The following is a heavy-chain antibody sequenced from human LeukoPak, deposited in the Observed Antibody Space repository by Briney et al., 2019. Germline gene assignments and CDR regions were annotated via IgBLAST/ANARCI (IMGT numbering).Heavy chain of an antibody. J-gene: IGHJ4*02. V-gene: IGHV3-30*18. Sequence: PGRSLRLSCAASGFTFSSYGMHWVRQAPGKGLEWVAVISYDGSNKYYADSVKGRFTISRDNSKSTLYLQMNSLRAEDTAVYYCAKDQGYYDSSGYYWGVDYWGQGTLVTVSS. D-gene: IGHD3-22*01. CDR2: ISYDGSNK. CDR3: AKDQGYYDSSGYYWGVDY. CDR1: GFTFSSYG.